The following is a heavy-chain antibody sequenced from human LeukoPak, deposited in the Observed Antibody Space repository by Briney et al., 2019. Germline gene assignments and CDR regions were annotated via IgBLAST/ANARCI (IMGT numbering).Heavy chain of an antibody. CDR1: GYTFTSYG. V-gene: IGHV1-18*01. CDR3: ARDVRRFLEWLLYDAFDI. CDR2: ISAYNGNT. D-gene: IGHD3-3*01. Sequence: GASVKVSCKASGYTFTSYGISWVRQAPGQGLEWMGWISAYNGNTNYAQKLQGRVTMTTDTSTSTAYMELRSLRSDDTAVYYCARDVRRFLEWLLYDAFDIWGQGTMVTVSS. J-gene: IGHJ3*02.